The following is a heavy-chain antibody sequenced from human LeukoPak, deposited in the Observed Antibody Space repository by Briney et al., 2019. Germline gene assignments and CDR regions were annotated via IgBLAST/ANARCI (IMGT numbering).Heavy chain of an antibody. Sequence: HPGGSLRLSCAASGFTFSSYAMSWVRQAPGKGLEWVSAISGSGGSTYYADSVKGRFTISRDNSKNTLYLQMNSLRAEDTAVYYCANSVPWGTTVTRGPDYWGQGTLVTVSS. CDR3: ANSVPWGTTVTRGPDY. J-gene: IGHJ4*02. V-gene: IGHV3-23*01. CDR1: GFTFSSYA. D-gene: IGHD4-11*01. CDR2: ISGSGGST.